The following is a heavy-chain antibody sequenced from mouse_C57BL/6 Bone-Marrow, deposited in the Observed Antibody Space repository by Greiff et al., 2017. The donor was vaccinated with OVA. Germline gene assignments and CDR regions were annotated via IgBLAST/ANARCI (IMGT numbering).Heavy chain of an antibody. Sequence: QVQLKQSGPELVKPGASVKISCKASGYTFTSYWITWVKQRPGQGLEWIGDIYPGSGSTNYNEKFKSKATLTVDTSSSTAYMQLSSLTSEDSAVYYCARSMDYWGQGTSVTVSS. J-gene: IGHJ4*01. V-gene: IGHV1-55*01. CDR3: ARSMDY. CDR2: IYPGSGST. CDR1: GYTFTSYW.